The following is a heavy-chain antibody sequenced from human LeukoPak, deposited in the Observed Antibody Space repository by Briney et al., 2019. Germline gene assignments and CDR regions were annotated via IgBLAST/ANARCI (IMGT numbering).Heavy chain of an antibody. CDR3: ARSFWFLEWLEGLDWFDP. V-gene: IGHV1-2*02. Sequence: ASVKVSCKASGYTFTGYYMHWVRQAPGRGLEWMGWINPNSGGTNYAQKFQGRVTMTRDTSISTAYMELSRLRSDDTAVYYCARSFWFLEWLEGLDWFDPWGQGTLVTVSP. CDR2: INPNSGGT. CDR1: GYTFTGYY. D-gene: IGHD3-3*01. J-gene: IGHJ5*02.